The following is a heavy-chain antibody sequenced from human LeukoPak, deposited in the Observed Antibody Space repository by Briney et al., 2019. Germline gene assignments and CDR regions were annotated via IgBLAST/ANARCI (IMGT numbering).Heavy chain of an antibody. CDR2: INHSGST. J-gene: IGHJ4*02. Sequence: SETLSLTCAVYGGSLSGYYWSWIRQPPGKGLEWIGEINHSGSTNYNPSLKSRVTISVDTSKNQFSLKVSSVTAADTAVYYCASVPTTVTKPPALRYWGQGTLVAVSS. V-gene: IGHV4-34*01. CDR1: GGSLSGYY. CDR3: ASVPTTVTKPPALRY. D-gene: IGHD4-17*01.